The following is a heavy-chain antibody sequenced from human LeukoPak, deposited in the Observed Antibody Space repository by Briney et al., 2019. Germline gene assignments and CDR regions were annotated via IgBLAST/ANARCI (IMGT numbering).Heavy chain of an antibody. D-gene: IGHD6-13*01. CDR3: ARDRQLTHDGNNWFDP. CDR1: GGSISSSSYY. CDR2: IYYSGST. J-gene: IGHJ5*02. V-gene: IGHV4-39*07. Sequence: PSETLSLTCTVSGGSISSSSYYWGWIRQPPGKGLEWIGSIYYSGSTYYNPSLKSRVTMSVDTSKNQFSLKLSSVTAADTAVYYCARDRQLTHDGNNWFDPWGQGTLVTVSS.